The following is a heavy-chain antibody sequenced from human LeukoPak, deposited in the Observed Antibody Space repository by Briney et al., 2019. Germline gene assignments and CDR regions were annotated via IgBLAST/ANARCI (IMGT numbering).Heavy chain of an antibody. D-gene: IGHD6-13*01. Sequence: PSETLSLTCTGSGYAIRGGYDCGWVRQPPGKGLEWIGSIYHSGSTYYNPSLKSRVTISVDTSKNQFSLKLSSVTAADTAVYYCARGRIQYSSSWYKNWFDPWGQGTLVTVSS. CDR1: GYAIRGGYD. V-gene: IGHV4-38-2*02. CDR2: IYHSGST. CDR3: ARGRIQYSSSWYKNWFDP. J-gene: IGHJ5*02.